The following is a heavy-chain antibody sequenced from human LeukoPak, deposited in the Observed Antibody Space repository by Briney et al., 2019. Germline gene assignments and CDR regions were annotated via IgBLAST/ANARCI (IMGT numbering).Heavy chain of an antibody. CDR2: INLDGSGK. CDR1: GFTFRSYW. Sequence: GGSLRLSCAASGFTFRSYWMSWVRQAPGKGLEWVANINLDGSGKYYVDSVKGRFTISRDNAKNSLFLQMHSLRAEDTAVYYCTRESGYYNPIDYWGQGTLVTVSS. J-gene: IGHJ4*02. D-gene: IGHD3-22*01. CDR3: TRESGYYNPIDY. V-gene: IGHV3-7*01.